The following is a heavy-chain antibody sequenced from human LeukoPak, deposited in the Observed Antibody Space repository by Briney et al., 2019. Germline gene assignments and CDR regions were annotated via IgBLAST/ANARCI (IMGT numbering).Heavy chain of an antibody. CDR3: AREVPCGGDCYTNWFDP. CDR1: GYTFTGYY. CDR2: INPNSGGT. Sequence: GASVKVSCKASGYTFTGYYMHWVRQAPGQGLEWVGWINPNSGGTNYAQKFQGRVTMTRDTSISTAYMELSRLRSDDTAVYYCAREVPCGGDCYTNWFDPWGQGTLVTVSS. D-gene: IGHD2-21*02. V-gene: IGHV1-2*02. J-gene: IGHJ5*02.